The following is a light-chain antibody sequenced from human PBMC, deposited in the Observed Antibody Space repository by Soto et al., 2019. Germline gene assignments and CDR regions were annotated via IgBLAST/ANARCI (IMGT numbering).Light chain of an antibody. CDR1: SSDVGGYNY. Sequence: QSALTQPPSASGSPGQSVTISCTGTSSDVGGYNYVSWYQQHPGKAPKLMIYEVYKRPSGVPDRFSGSKSGNTASLTVSGLQAEDEADYYCSSYAGSSWEFGGGTKLTVL. CDR2: EVY. J-gene: IGLJ3*02. V-gene: IGLV2-8*01. CDR3: SSYAGSSWE.